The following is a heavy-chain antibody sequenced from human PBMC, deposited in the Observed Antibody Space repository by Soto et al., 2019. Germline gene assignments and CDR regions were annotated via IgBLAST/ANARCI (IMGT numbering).Heavy chain of an antibody. D-gene: IGHD3-9*01. Sequence: QAQLVESGGGLVKPGGSLTRSCAVSGFKVTDYYMSWIRQAPGKGLDWVAMISRSGNTIHYADSVNGRFTISKDNAKNSLYLQMTSLSPEDTAVYYCARVDDVFLYYYMDAWGKGTTVIVSS. CDR2: ISRSGNTI. J-gene: IGHJ6*03. V-gene: IGHV3-11*01. CDR1: GFKVTDYY. CDR3: ARVDDVFLYYYMDA.